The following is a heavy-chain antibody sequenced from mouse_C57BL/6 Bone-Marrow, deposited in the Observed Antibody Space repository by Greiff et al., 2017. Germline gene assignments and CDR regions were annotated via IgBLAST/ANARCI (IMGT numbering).Heavy chain of an antibody. Sequence: DVKVVESGGGLVQPGASLRLSCAASGFTFTNYYMSWVRQPPGKAPEWFALIRNKANNYTTHYTASVKGRFTISRDNSKSILYLQMNTLRAEDSATYYCVKAVSGLGYFDVGGTGTTVTVSS. CDR3: VKAVSGLGYFDV. CDR1: GFTFTNYY. CDR2: IRNKANNYTT. D-gene: IGHD1-3*01. J-gene: IGHJ1*03. V-gene: IGHV7-4*01.